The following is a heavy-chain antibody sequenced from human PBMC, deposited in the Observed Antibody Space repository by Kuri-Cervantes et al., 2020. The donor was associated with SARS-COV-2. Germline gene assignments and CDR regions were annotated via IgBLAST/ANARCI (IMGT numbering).Heavy chain of an antibody. CDR3: ARIASRQLAFNYFDY. V-gene: IGHV2-70*01. CDR2: IDWDDDK. Sequence: SGPTLVKPTQTLTLTCTFSGFSLSTSGMCVSWIRQPPGKALEWLALIDWDDDKYYSTSLKTRLTISKGTSKNQVVLTMTNMDPVDAATYYCARIASRQLAFNYFDYWGQGTLVTVSS. J-gene: IGHJ4*02. CDR1: GFSLSTSGMC. D-gene: IGHD6-13*01.